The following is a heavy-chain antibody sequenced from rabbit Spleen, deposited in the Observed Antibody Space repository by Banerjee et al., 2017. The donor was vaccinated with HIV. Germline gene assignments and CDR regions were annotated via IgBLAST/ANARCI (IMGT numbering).Heavy chain of an antibody. D-gene: IGHD1-1*01. CDR3: ARNYVNAFDP. J-gene: IGHJ2*01. CDR1: GFSFSSNW. V-gene: IGHV1S45*01. Sequence: QEHLVESGGGLVKPGASLTLICTASGFSFSSNWICWVRQAPGKGLEWIACIDTNDGDTDYANWPKGRFTISKTSSTTVTLQMTSLTAADTATYFCARNYVNAFDPWGQGTLVTVS. CDR2: IDTNDGDT.